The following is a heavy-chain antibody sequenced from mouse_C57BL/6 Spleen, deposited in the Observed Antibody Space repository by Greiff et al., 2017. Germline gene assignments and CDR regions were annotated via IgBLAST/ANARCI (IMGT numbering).Heavy chain of an antibody. Sequence: QVQLQQPGAELVRPGTSVKLSCKASGYTFTSYWMHWVKQRPGQGLEWIGVIDPSDSYTNYNQKFKGKATLTVDTSSSTAYMQLSSLTSEDSAVYYCARGGVVTGVDYWGQGTTLTVSS. V-gene: IGHV1-59*01. CDR2: IDPSDSYT. J-gene: IGHJ2*01. D-gene: IGHD2-13*01. CDR3: ARGGVVTGVDY. CDR1: GYTFTSYW.